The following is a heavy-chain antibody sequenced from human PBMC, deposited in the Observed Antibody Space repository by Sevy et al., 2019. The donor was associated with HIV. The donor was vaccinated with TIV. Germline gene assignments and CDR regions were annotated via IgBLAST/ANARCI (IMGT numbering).Heavy chain of an antibody. V-gene: IGHV1-2*02. J-gene: IGHJ4*02. Sequence: ASVKVSCKASGYTFTGYYIHWVRQAPGQGLEWMGWINPNGGGTNYAQKFQGRVTMTGDTSNSTAYMDLTRLRSDDTAVYYCSRSVYGSGTYLNDYWGQGTLVTVSS. CDR1: GYTFTGYY. CDR3: SRSVYGSGTYLNDY. D-gene: IGHD3-10*01. CDR2: INPNGGGT.